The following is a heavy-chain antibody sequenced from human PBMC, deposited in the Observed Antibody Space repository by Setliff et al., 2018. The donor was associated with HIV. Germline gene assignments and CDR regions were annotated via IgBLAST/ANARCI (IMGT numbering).Heavy chain of an antibody. CDR3: ATDPGYSSTWYSESFQH. V-gene: IGHV1-24*01. D-gene: IGHD6-13*01. Sequence: ASVKVSCKISGYTLPELSIHWVRQAPGKGLEWMANFDPEDGETFYAQKFQGRLTMTEDTSTDTAYMELSSLRSDDTAMYYCATDPGYSSTWYSESFQHWGQGTEVTVSS. J-gene: IGHJ1*01. CDR1: GYTLPELS. CDR2: FDPEDGET.